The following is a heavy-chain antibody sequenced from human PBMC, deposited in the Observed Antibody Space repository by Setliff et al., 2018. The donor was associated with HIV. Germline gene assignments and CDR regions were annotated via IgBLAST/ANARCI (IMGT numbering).Heavy chain of an antibody. Sequence: SGPTLVNPTQTLTLTCTFSGFSLSTSGMRVTWIRQPPGKALEWLARIDWDDDKFYSTSLKTRLTISKDTSKNQVVLTMTNMDPVDTATYYCARGPYGPPDAFDIWCQGTMVTVS. J-gene: IGHJ3*02. V-gene: IGHV2-70*04. CDR2: IDWDDDK. CDR1: GFSLSTSGMR. D-gene: IGHD3-10*01. CDR3: ARGPYGPPDAFDI.